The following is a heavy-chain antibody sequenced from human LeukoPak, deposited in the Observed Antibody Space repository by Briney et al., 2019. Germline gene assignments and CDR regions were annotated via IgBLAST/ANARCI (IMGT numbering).Heavy chain of an antibody. CDR1: GGSISSSSYS. CDR2: IYYSGST. J-gene: IGHJ5*02. CDR3: ARHPPPTGVVIPNWFDP. V-gene: IGHV4-39*01. D-gene: IGHD3-3*01. Sequence: SETLSLTCTVSGGSISSSSYSWGWIRQPPGKGLEWIGSIYYSGSTYYNPSLKSRVTISVDTSKNQFSLKLSSVTAADTAVYYCARHPPPTGVVIPNWFDPWGQGTLVTVSS.